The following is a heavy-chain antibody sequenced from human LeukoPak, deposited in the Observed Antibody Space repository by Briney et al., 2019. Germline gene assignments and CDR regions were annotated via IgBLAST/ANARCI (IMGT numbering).Heavy chain of an antibody. Sequence: GGSLRLSCAASGFTVSSNYMSWVRQAPGKGLEWVSVIYSGGSTYYADSVKGRFTISRDNSKNTLYLQMNSLRAEDTAVYYCAKDFATGYSSGWYVYWGQGTLVTVSS. J-gene: IGHJ4*02. D-gene: IGHD6-19*01. CDR3: AKDFATGYSSGWYVY. CDR2: IYSGGST. V-gene: IGHV3-53*01. CDR1: GFTVSSNY.